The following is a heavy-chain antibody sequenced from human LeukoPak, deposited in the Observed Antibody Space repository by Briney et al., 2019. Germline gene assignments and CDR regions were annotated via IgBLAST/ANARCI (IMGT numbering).Heavy chain of an antibody. J-gene: IGHJ6*03. V-gene: IGHV1-2*02. CDR2: INPNSGGT. CDR3: ARDPFFTGFYYMDV. CDR1: GYTFTGYY. Sequence: GASVKVSCKASGYTFTGYYMHWVRQAPGQGLEWMGWINPNSGGTNYAQKFQGRVTMTRDTSISTAYMELSRLRSDDTAVYYCARDPFFTGFYYMDVWGKGTTVTVSS. D-gene: IGHD2/OR15-2a*01.